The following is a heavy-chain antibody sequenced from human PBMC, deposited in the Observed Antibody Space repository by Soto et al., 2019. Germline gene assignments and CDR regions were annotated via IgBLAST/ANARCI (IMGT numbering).Heavy chain of an antibody. CDR1: SGSISSSNW. CDR3: AREAARKFDY. CDR2: IYHSGST. Sequence: QVQLQESGPGLVKPSGTLSLTCAVSSGSISSSNWWSWVRQPPGKGLEWIGGIYHSGSTNYNPSLESRVTISVDKSKNQFSLNLSSVTAADTAVYYCAREAARKFDYWGQGILVTVSS. J-gene: IGHJ4*02. V-gene: IGHV4-4*02.